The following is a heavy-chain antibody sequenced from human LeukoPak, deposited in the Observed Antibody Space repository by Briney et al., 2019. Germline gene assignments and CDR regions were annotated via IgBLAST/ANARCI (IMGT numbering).Heavy chain of an antibody. CDR3: ARACYYDSSGPVGWFDP. CDR2: IYHSGST. J-gene: IGHJ5*02. V-gene: IGHV4-38-2*02. D-gene: IGHD3-22*01. Sequence: SETLSLTCTVSGYSISSGYYWGWIRQPPGKGLEWIGSIYHSGSTYYNPSLKSRVTISVDTSKNQFSLKLSSVTAADTAVYYCARACYYDSSGPVGWFDPWGQGTLVTVSS. CDR1: GYSISSGYY.